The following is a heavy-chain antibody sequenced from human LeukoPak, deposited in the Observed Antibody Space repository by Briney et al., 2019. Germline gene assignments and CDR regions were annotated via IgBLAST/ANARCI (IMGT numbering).Heavy chain of an antibody. CDR1: GCIFDDYA. CDR3: ARRSPYWYFDL. D-gene: IGHD1-14*01. J-gene: IGHJ2*01. V-gene: IGHV3-9*01. Sequence: PGGSLTLSCAASGCIFDDYAMHWVRQAQGTGLELVSGISWNSGSIGYADSVKGRFTISRDNAKNSLYLQMNSLRAEDTALYYCARRSPYWYFDLWGRGTLATVSS. CDR2: ISWNSGSI.